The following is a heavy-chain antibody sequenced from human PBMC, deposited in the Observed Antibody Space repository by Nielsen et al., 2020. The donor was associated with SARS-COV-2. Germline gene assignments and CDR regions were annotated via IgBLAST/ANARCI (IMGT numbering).Heavy chain of an antibody. Sequence: VRQAPGKGLEWVANIKQDGSEKYYVDSVKGRFTISRDNAKNSLYLQMNSLRAEDTAVYYCARDYYYDFWSGSFGRYYGMDVWGQGTTVTVSS. CDR3: ARDYYYDFWSGSFGRYYGMDV. CDR2: IKQDGSEK. D-gene: IGHD3-3*01. J-gene: IGHJ6*02. V-gene: IGHV3-7*03.